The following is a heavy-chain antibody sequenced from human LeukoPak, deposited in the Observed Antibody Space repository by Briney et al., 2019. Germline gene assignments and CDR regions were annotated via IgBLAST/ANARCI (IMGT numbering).Heavy chain of an antibody. D-gene: IGHD5-18*01. CDR1: GFTFGAYA. CDR3: AQLPYSYGSPFDY. J-gene: IGHJ4*02. Sequence: GGSLRLSCAASGFTFGAYAMSWVRQAPGKGLEWVSAITGSGGDTFYADSVKGRFTISRDNSKNTLYLQMNSLRAEDTAVYYCAQLPYSYGSPFDYWGQGTLVTVSS. V-gene: IGHV3-23*01. CDR2: ITGSGGDT.